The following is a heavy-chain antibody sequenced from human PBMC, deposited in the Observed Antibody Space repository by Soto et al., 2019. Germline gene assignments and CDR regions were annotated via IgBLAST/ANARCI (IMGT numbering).Heavy chain of an antibody. J-gene: IGHJ4*02. Sequence: GGSLRLSCAASGFSFGSYALSWVRQAPGKGLEWVSTVSGSDGKTFYADSAKGRFSISRDTSQSTLYLQMNSLRADDTAMYYCARWSYLDYWGQGTQVTVSS. CDR2: VSGSDGKT. CDR1: GFSFGSYA. D-gene: IGHD3-3*01. V-gene: IGHV3-23*01. CDR3: ARWSYLDY.